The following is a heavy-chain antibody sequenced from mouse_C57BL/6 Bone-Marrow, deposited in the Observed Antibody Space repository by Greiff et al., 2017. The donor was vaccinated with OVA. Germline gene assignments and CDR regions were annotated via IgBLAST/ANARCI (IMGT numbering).Heavy chain of an antibody. CDR1: GFTFSSYA. CDR3: TRLRLGGYYAMDY. Sequence: EVQRVESGEGLVKPGGSLKLSCAASGFTFSSYAMSWVRQTPEQRLEWVAYISSGGDYIYYADTVKGRFTISRDNARNTLYLQMSSLKSEDTARYYCTRLRLGGYYAMDYWGQGTSVTVSS. CDR2: ISSGGDYI. V-gene: IGHV5-9-1*02. J-gene: IGHJ4*01. D-gene: IGHD2-12*01.